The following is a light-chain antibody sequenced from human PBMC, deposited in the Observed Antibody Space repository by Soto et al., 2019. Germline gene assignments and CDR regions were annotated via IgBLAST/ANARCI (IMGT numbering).Light chain of an antibody. CDR2: GLN. Sequence: QSVLTQPPSASGTPGQRVSISCSGSSSNIGDRDVDWYQQVPGTAPKLLIYGLNQRPSGVPDRFSASKSGASASLAISGLQFEDEAVYYCSTWDDSLNGWVFGGGTSSPS. CDR3: STWDDSLNGWV. V-gene: IGLV1-44*01. J-gene: IGLJ3*02. CDR1: SSNIGDRD.